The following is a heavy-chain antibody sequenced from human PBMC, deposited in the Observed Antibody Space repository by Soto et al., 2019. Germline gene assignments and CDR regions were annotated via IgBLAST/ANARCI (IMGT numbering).Heavy chain of an antibody. J-gene: IGHJ4*02. CDR2: IYTSGST. Sequence: QVQLQESGPGLVKPSETLSLTCTVSGGSISSYYWSWIRQPAGKGLEWIGRIYTSGSTNYNPSLKSRVTMSVDTSKNQFSLKLSSVTAADTAVYYCARLDSSGWYEGESYFDYWGQGTLVTVSS. CDR1: GGSISSYY. V-gene: IGHV4-4*07. D-gene: IGHD6-19*01. CDR3: ARLDSSGWYEGESYFDY.